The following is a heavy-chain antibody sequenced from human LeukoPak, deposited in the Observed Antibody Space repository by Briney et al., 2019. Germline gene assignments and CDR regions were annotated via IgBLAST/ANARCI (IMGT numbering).Heavy chain of an antibody. D-gene: IGHD4-17*01. CDR3: ATSLRHGYFDY. CDR2: FDPEDGET. J-gene: IGHJ4*02. Sequence: VASVKVSCKASGYTFIGYYMHWVRQAPGKGLEWMGGFDPEDGETIYAQKFQGRVTMTEDTSTDTAYMELSSLRSEDTAVYYCATSLRHGYFDYWGQGTLVTVSS. V-gene: IGHV1-24*01. CDR1: GYTFIGYY.